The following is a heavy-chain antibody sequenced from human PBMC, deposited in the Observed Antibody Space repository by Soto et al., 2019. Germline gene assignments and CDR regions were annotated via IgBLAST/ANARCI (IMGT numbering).Heavy chain of an antibody. CDR2: IYYSGST. V-gene: IGHV4-61*01. Sequence: PSETLSLTCTVSGGSVSSGSYYWSWIRQPPGKGLEWIGYIYYSGSTNYNPSLKSRVTISVDTSKNQFSLKLSSVTAADTAVYYCARGPYSSGWHAFYYYYGMDVWGQGTTVTVYS. CDR3: ARGPYSSGWHAFYYYYGMDV. CDR1: GGSVSSGSYY. D-gene: IGHD6-19*01. J-gene: IGHJ6*02.